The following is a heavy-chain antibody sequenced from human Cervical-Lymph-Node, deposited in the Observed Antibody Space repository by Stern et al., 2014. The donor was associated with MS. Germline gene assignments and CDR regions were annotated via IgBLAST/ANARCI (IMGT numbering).Heavy chain of an antibody. J-gene: IGHJ5*02. CDR1: GDSINSGGHY. CDR2: IYNSGAT. Sequence: VHLVESGPGLVKPSQTLSLTCTVSGDSINSGGHYWSWIRQRPGKGLEWIGYIYNSGATFYSPSLKGRVTISLDTSKNQFSLTLSSVTAADTAIYYCASRWSGTYYGQNWFDPWGQGILVTNSS. D-gene: IGHD1-26*01. CDR3: ASRWSGTYYGQNWFDP. V-gene: IGHV4-31*03.